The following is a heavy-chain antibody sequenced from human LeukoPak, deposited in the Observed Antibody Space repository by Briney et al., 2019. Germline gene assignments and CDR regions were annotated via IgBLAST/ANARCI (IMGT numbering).Heavy chain of an antibody. V-gene: IGHV4-4*07. D-gene: IGHD3-22*01. CDR3: ARGAYYYDSRGWDV. Sequence: SETLSLTCTVSGGFMNSYYWSWIRQPAGKGLEWIGRIYPNGNTNYNPPLRGRISMSVDTSKSQYSLKLSPVTAADTAVYYCARGAYYYDSRGWDVWGQGTLVTVSS. J-gene: IGHJ3*01. CDR2: IYPNGNT. CDR1: GGFMNSYY.